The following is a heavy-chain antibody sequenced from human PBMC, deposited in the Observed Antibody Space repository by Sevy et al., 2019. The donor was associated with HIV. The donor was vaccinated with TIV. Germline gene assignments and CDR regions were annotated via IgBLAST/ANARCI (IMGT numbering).Heavy chain of an antibody. V-gene: IGHV4-34*01. CDR3: ARGRYCSGGSCYSYYYGMDV. CDR1: GGSFSGYY. J-gene: IGHJ6*02. D-gene: IGHD2-15*01. Sequence: GSLRLSCAVYGGSFSGYYWSWIRQPPGKGLEWIGEINHSGSTNYNPSLKSRVTISVDTSKNQFSLKLSSVTAADTAVYYCARGRYCSGGSCYSYYYGMDVWGQGTTVTVSS. CDR2: INHSGST.